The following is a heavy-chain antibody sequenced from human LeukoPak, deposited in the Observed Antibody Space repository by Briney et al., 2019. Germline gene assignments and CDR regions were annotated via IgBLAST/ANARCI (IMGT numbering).Heavy chain of an antibody. Sequence: SETLSLTCTVSGGSISSYYWSWIRQPPGEGLEWIGYIYYSGTTNYNPPLTSRVTILVDTSKNQFSLKLSSVTAADTAVYHCARDRYGGNSGEFDYWGQGTLVTVSS. D-gene: IGHD4-23*01. V-gene: IGHV4-59*01. J-gene: IGHJ4*02. CDR2: IYYSGTT. CDR3: ARDRYGGNSGEFDY. CDR1: GGSISSYY.